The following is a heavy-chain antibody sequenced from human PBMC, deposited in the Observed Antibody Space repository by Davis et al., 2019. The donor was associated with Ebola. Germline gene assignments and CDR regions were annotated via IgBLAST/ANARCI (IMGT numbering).Heavy chain of an antibody. J-gene: IGHJ4*02. D-gene: IGHD6-13*01. Sequence: SETLSLTCTVSGGSVSSGSYYWSWIRQPPGKGLEWIGYIYYSGSTNYNPSLKSRVTISVDTSKNQFSLKLSSVTAADTAVYYCAREGAAADFDYWGQGTLVTVSS. CDR2: IYYSGST. V-gene: IGHV4-61*01. CDR3: AREGAAADFDY. CDR1: GGSVSSGSYY.